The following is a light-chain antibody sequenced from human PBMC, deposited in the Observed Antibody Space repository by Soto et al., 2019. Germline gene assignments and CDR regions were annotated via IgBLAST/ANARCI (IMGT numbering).Light chain of an antibody. V-gene: IGLV4-69*01. CDR2: LNSDGRH. CDR1: SGHSSYA. Sequence: QSVLTQSPSASASLGASVKLTCTLSSGHSSYAIAWHQQQPEKGHRYLMKLNSDGRHSKGDWIPDRCSGSSSGAERYLTIPIRQSEDEDHYYCETWGTGLRLFGGGSELTVL. J-gene: IGLJ3*02. CDR3: ETWGTGLRL.